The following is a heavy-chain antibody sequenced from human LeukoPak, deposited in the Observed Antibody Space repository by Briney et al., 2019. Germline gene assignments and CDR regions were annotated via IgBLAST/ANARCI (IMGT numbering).Heavy chain of an antibody. Sequence: PGGSLRLSCAASGFTFGTYAMSWVRQAPGKGLEWVSAITGSGDYTYYADSVRGRFTISRDNSKNTLFLQMHTLRAEDTAVYYCAAVTPPDYWGQGTLVTVSS. CDR2: ITGSGDYT. CDR1: GFTFGTYA. D-gene: IGHD4-23*01. CDR3: AAVTPPDY. J-gene: IGHJ4*02. V-gene: IGHV3-23*01.